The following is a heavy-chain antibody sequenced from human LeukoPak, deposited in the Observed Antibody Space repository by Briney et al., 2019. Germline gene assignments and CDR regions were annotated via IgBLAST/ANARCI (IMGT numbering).Heavy chain of an antibody. V-gene: IGHV3-23*01. CDR2: ISGRGDST. Sequence: GGSLRLSCVASVFNYNSYAMTWVRQAPGKGLEWVSLISGRGDSTYYADSVKGRFTIFRDNSKNTLYLQMNSLRAEDTAVYYCAKSWSTVTAFDYWGQGTLVTVSS. D-gene: IGHD4-17*01. CDR1: VFNYNSYA. CDR3: AKSWSTVTAFDY. J-gene: IGHJ4*02.